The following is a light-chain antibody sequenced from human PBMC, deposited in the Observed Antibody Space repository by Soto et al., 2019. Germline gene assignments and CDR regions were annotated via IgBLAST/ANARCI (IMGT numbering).Light chain of an antibody. J-gene: IGKJ1*01. V-gene: IGKV3-20*01. CDR1: QSVSSSY. CDR3: QQYGSSPXT. Sequence: EIVLTQSPATLSLSPGERATLSCRASQSVSSSYLAWYQQKPGQAPRLLIYGASSRATGIPDRFSGSGSGTDFTLTICRLEPEDFAVYYCQQYGSSPXTFGQGTKVDIK. CDR2: GAS.